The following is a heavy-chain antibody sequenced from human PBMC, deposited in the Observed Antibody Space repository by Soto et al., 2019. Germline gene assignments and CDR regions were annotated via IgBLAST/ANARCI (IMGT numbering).Heavy chain of an antibody. Sequence: VSLRLSCATSGFTVSSNFMSWVRQAPGKGLEWVSVIYSGGSTYYADSVKGRFTISRDNSKNTLYLQMNSLRAEDTAVYYCAKNLWDYGDYGYWGQGTLVTVSS. J-gene: IGHJ4*02. CDR2: IYSGGST. CDR1: GFTVSSNF. D-gene: IGHD4-17*01. V-gene: IGHV3-53*01. CDR3: AKNLWDYGDYGY.